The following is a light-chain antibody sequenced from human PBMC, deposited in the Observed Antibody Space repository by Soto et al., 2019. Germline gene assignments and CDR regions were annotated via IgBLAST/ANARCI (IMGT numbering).Light chain of an antibody. Sequence: QSALTQPRSVSGSPGQSVTISCTGTSSDVGAYDHVSWYQQHPGKAPKLMIYDVTKWPSGVPDRFSGSKSGNTASLTISGLQGEEEADYYCCSYAGSSTWVFGGGTKLTVL. J-gene: IGLJ3*02. CDR2: DVT. V-gene: IGLV2-11*01. CDR1: SSDVGAYDH. CDR3: CSYAGSSTWV.